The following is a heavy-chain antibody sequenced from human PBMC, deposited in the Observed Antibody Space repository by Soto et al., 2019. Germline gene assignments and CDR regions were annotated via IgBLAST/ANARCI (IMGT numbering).Heavy chain of an antibody. V-gene: IGHV4-30-4*01. CDR1: GGSISRGDYY. Sequence: PSETLSVTCTVSGGSISRGDYYWSWIRQPPGKGLEWIGYIYYSGSTYYNPSLKSRVTISVDTSNNQFSLKLSSVTAADTAVYYCAREYYYDSSGNGAFDIWGQGTMVT. CDR3: AREYYYDSSGNGAFDI. J-gene: IGHJ3*02. CDR2: IYYSGST. D-gene: IGHD3-22*01.